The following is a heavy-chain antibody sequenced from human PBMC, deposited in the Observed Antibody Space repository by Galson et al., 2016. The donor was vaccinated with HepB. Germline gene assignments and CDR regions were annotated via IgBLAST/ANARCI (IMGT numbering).Heavy chain of an antibody. D-gene: IGHD3-10*01. V-gene: IGHV3-23*01. CDR3: AKWSGNNWDHYYIDY. J-gene: IGHJ4*02. CDR1: GFTFGTYA. CDR2: IHNDADVT. Sequence: SLRLSCAAAGFTFGTYAMSWVRQAPGKGLEWVSIIHNDADVTYYGGSVKGRFTISRDNSKNTLYLQMDSLRAEDTAFYYCAKWSGNNWDHYYIDYWGQGTLVTVSS.